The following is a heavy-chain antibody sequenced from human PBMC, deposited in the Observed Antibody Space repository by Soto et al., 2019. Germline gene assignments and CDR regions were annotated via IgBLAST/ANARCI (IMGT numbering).Heavy chain of an antibody. V-gene: IGHV3-23*01. CDR2: ISAGGGTT. D-gene: IGHD2-2*03. CDR1: GFTFDTNG. J-gene: IGHJ4*02. Sequence: GGSLRLSCAASGFTFDTNGMTWVRQVPGKGLEWVSAISAGGGTTYYADPVKGRFTISRENSKNMLYLQMNRLRAEDTAVYYCEKEHLRSNADYFDSWGQGTLVTVSS. CDR3: EKEHLRSNADYFDS.